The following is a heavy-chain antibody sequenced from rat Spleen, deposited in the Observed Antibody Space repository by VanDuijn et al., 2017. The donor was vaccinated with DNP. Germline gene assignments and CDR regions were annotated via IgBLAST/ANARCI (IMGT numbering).Heavy chain of an antibody. V-gene: IGHV2-41*01. J-gene: IGHJ4*01. CDR3: ARDLIIRDTTSAMDA. D-gene: IGHD4-3*01. CDR2: IWKHGAT. CDR1: GFSLTSYG. Sequence: QVQLKESGPGLVQPSRTLSLTCTVSGFSLTSYGVSWVRQPPGKGLEWMGVIWKHGATRYNSAIKSRLSFSKATSKSQVFLKLNSLQTEDTATYYCARDLIIRDTTSAMDAWGQGTSVTVSS.